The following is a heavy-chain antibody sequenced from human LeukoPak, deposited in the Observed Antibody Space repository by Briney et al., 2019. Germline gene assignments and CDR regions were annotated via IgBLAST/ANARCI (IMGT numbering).Heavy chain of an antibody. CDR1: GFTFSSYG. D-gene: IGHD2-15*01. V-gene: IGHV3-33*08. CDR3: ARDGRYCSGGSCYSYYYYYYGMDV. J-gene: IGHJ6*02. Sequence: PGRSLRLSCAASGFTFSSYGMHWVRQAPGKGLEWVAVIWYDGRNKYYADSVKGRFTISRDNSKNTLYLQMNSLRAEDTAVYYCARDGRYCSGGSCYSYYYYYYGMDVWGQGTTITVSS. CDR2: IWYDGRNK.